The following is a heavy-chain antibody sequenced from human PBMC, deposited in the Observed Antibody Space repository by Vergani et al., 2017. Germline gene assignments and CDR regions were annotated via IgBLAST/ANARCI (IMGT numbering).Heavy chain of an antibody. Sequence: EVQVLESGGGLVQPGGSLRLSCAASGFTFSSYAMNWVRQAPGKGLEWVSAISVGGGSTYYADSVKGRFTIPRDNSKNTQFLQMNSLRAEDTAVDYCAKDDWVYDLDSRGAAWDFDYWWRGSLVIVAS. CDR3: AKDDWVYDLDSRGAAWDFDY. J-gene: IGHJ4*02. CDR1: GFTFSSYA. D-gene: IGHD3-22*01. CDR2: ISVGGGST. V-gene: IGHV3-23*01.